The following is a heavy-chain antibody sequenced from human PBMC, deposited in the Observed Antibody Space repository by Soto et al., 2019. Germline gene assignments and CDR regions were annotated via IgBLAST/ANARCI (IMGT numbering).Heavy chain of an antibody. V-gene: IGHV3-23*01. CDR2: ISGSGGST. D-gene: IGHD2-2*01. CDR1: GLTFSSYA. Sequence: GGSLRRSCAASGLTFSSYAMSWVRQAPGKGLEWVSAISGSGGSTYYADSVKGRFTISRDNSKNTLYLQMNSLRAEDTAVYYCAKSRGYCSSTSGSWDYYYGMDVWGQATTVPVSS. CDR3: AKSRGYCSSTSGSWDYYYGMDV. J-gene: IGHJ6*02.